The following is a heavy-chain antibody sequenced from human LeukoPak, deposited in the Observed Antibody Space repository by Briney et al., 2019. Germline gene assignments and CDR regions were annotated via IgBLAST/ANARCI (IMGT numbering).Heavy chain of an antibody. CDR2: ISAYNGDT. D-gene: IGHD2-2*01. J-gene: IGHJ4*02. Sequence: SVKVSCKGSGYTFTSYGISWVRQAPGQGLEWVGWISAYNGDTNYAQKFQGRVTMTTDRSTSTAYMELSRLRSDDTAVYYCARGTRGVVPAADFDYWGQGTLVTVSS. CDR1: GYTFTSYG. V-gene: IGHV1-18*01. CDR3: ARGTRGVVPAADFDY.